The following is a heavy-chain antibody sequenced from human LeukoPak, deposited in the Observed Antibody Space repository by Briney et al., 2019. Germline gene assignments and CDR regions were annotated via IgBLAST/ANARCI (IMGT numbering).Heavy chain of an antibody. D-gene: IGHD1-7*01. Sequence: GGSLRPSCAASGFTFSTYAMSWVRQAPGKGLEWVSGISGSGGSTFYADSVKGRFTISRDNSKNTLYLQMNSLRAEDTAVYYCAKRRGLELLYYYYMDVWGKGTTVTVSS. CDR1: GFTFSTYA. CDR3: AKRRGLELLYYYYMDV. V-gene: IGHV3-23*01. CDR2: ISGSGGST. J-gene: IGHJ6*03.